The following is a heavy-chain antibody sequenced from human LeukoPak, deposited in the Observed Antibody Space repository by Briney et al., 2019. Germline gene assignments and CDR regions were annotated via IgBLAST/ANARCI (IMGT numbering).Heavy chain of an antibody. V-gene: IGHV3-30*02. CDR3: AKSLGATRGYFEH. Sequence: GRSLRLSCAASGFTFSSYGMNWVRQAPGKGLEWVAFIWSDGSNKYYADSVKGRYTISRDNSKNTLYLQMNSLRPEDTAVYYCAKSLGATRGYFEHWGQGTLVTVSS. CDR1: GFTFSSYG. CDR2: IWSDGSNK. J-gene: IGHJ4*02. D-gene: IGHD1-26*01.